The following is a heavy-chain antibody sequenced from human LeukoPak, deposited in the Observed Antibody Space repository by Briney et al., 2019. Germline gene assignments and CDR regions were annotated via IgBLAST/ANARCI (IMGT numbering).Heavy chain of an antibody. V-gene: IGHV3-9*01. Sequence: GGSLRLSCAASGFIFDDYAMHWVRQAPGKGLEWVSGISWNSDSIDYANSVKGRFTISRDNAKNSLYLEVISLAAEDTAVYYCAKDDAWLRFGEWSQGTLVTVSS. CDR2: ISWNSDSI. D-gene: IGHD5-12*01. CDR1: GFIFDDYA. CDR3: AKDDAWLRFGE. J-gene: IGHJ4*02.